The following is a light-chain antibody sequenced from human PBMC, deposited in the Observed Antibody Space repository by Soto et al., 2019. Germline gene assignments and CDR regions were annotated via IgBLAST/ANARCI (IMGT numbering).Light chain of an antibody. CDR2: NTN. Sequence: QTVVTQEPSFSVSPGGTVTLTCGLSSGSVSTSYYPSWYQQTPGQAPRTLIYNTNTRSSGVPDRFSGSILGNKAALTITGAQAGDESDYYCVLYMGSGIRVFGGGTKLTVL. J-gene: IGLJ3*02. CDR1: SGSVSTSYY. V-gene: IGLV8-61*01. CDR3: VLYMGSGIRV.